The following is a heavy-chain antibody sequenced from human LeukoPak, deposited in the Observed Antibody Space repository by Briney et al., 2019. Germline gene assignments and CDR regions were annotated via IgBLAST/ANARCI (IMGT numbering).Heavy chain of an antibody. D-gene: IGHD3-10*01. Sequence: GGSLRLSCAASGFTFSSYSMNWVRHAPGKGLELVSSISSSSSYIYYADSVKGRFTISRDNAKNSLYLQMNSLRAEDTAVYYCASLSSGQRYYYYGMDVWGQGTTVTVSS. J-gene: IGHJ6*02. V-gene: IGHV3-21*01. CDR1: GFTFSSYS. CDR2: ISSSSSYI. CDR3: ASLSSGQRYYYYGMDV.